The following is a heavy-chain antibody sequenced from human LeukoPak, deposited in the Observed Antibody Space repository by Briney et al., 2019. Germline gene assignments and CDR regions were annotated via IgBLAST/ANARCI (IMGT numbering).Heavy chain of an antibody. D-gene: IGHD1-7*01. CDR1: GYSISSGYY. CDR2: IYHSGST. CDR3: ARGPPLYNWNYGYFQH. J-gene: IGHJ1*01. V-gene: IGHV4-38-2*02. Sequence: SKTLSLTCTVSGYSISSGYYWGWIRQPPGKGLEWSGNIYHSGSTYYNPSLKSRVTISVDTSKNQFSLKLSSVTAADTAVYYCARGPPLYNWNYGYFQHWGQGTLVTVSS.